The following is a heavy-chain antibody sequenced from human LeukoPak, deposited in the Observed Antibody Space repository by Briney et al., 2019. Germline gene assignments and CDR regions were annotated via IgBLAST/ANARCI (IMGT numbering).Heavy chain of an antibody. V-gene: IGHV3-11*01. D-gene: IGHD3-22*01. Sequence: GGSLRLSRAASVFTFSDYYMSWIRQAPAKGLEWVSYISSSGSTIYYADSVKGRFTIYRDNAKNSLYLQMNSLRAENTAVYYCARELHRDYYDTSGYFDYWGQGTLVTVSP. J-gene: IGHJ4*02. CDR1: VFTFSDYY. CDR2: ISSSGSTI. CDR3: ARELHRDYYDTSGYFDY.